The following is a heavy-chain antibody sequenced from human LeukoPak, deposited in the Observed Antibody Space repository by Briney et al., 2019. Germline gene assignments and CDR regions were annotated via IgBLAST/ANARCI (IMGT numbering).Heavy chain of an antibody. CDR2: IYPGDSDT. D-gene: IGHD6-13*01. V-gene: IGHV5-51*01. CDR3: ARINVAAASDY. J-gene: IGHJ4*02. Sequence: GESLKISCKGSGYSFFSYWIGWVRQMPGKGLEWMGIIYPGDSDTRYSPSFQGQVTISADESISTAYLQWSSLKASDTAMYHCARINVAAASDYWGQGTLVTVSS. CDR1: GYSFFSYW.